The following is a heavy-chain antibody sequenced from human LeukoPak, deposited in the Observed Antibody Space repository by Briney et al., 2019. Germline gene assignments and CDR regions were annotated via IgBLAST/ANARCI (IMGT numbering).Heavy chain of an antibody. Sequence: SEALSLTCTVSGGSISSYYWSWIRQPPGKGLEGIGYIYYSGSTNYNPSLKSRVTISVDTSKNQFSLKLSSVTAADTAVYYCARGRGDCSGGSCYPYYYYYMDVWGKGTTVTVSS. CDR1: GGSISSYY. CDR2: IYYSGST. D-gene: IGHD2-15*01. CDR3: ARGRGDCSGGSCYPYYYYYMDV. J-gene: IGHJ6*03. V-gene: IGHV4-59*01.